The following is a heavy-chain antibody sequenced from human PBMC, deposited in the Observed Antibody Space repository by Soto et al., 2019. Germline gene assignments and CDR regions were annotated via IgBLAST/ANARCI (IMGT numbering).Heavy chain of an antibody. CDR1: GYTLTSYD. CDR3: ALYCSGGSCYSYGDFEY. J-gene: IGHJ4*02. Sequence: SVKVSCKAPGYTLTSYDVNWVRQATGQGLEWMGWMNPNTGNTCYAQKFQGRVTMTRSTSMSTAYMELRGLTSEDTAVYYCALYCSGGSCYSYGDFEYWGQGTLVTVSS. D-gene: IGHD2-15*01. CDR2: MNPNTGNT. V-gene: IGHV1-8*01.